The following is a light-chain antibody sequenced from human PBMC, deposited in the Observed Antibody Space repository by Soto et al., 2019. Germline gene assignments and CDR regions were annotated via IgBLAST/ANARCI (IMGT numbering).Light chain of an antibody. V-gene: IGLV2-14*01. CDR3: SSYTSSSTLV. CDR1: SSDVGGYNY. CDR2: DVS. Sequence: QSALTQPASVSGSPGQSITISCTGYSSDVGGYNYVSWYQQHPGKAPKLMIYDVSNRPSGVSNRFSGSKSGNTASLTISGLQAEDAADYYCSSYTSSSTLVFGGGTKLTVL. J-gene: IGLJ2*01.